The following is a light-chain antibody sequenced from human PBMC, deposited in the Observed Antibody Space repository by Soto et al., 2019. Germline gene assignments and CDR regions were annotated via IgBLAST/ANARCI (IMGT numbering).Light chain of an antibody. CDR1: NSDVGSYNL. Sequence: QSVLTQPASVSGSPGRSITISCTGTNSDVGSYNLVSWYQQHPGKAPKLMIYEVSKRPSGFSNRFSGSKSGNTASLTISGLQAEYEADYSCSAYAGSSPYDFGTGTEVT. CDR2: EVS. CDR3: SAYAGSSPYD. V-gene: IGLV2-23*02. J-gene: IGLJ1*01.